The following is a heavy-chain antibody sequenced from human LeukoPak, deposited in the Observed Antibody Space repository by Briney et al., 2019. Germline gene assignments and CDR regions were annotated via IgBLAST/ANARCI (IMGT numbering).Heavy chain of an antibody. CDR1: GGTFSSYA. Sequence: ASVKVSCKASGGTFSSYAISWVRQAPGQGLEWMGRIIPILGIANYAQKFQGRVTITADKSTSTAYMELSSLRSEDTAVYYCARVEGKSIFGVANAGGFFDYWGQGTLVTVSS. J-gene: IGHJ4*02. CDR2: IIPILGIA. D-gene: IGHD3-3*01. CDR3: ARVEGKSIFGVANAGGFFDY. V-gene: IGHV1-69*04.